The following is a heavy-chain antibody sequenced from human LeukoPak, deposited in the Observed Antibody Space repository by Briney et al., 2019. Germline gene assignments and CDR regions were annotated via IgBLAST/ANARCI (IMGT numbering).Heavy chain of an antibody. D-gene: IGHD3-22*01. V-gene: IGHV4-39*07. J-gene: IGHJ5*02. CDR3: AREGPDYYDSSGYFLNWFDP. CDR1: GGSISSSSHY. Sequence: SETLSLTCTVSGGSISSSSHYWGWIRQPPGKGLEWIGSIHYSGSTYDNPSLKSRVTISVDTSKNQFSLKLSSVTAADTAVYYCAREGPDYYDSSGYFLNWFDPWGQGTLVTVSS. CDR2: IHYSGST.